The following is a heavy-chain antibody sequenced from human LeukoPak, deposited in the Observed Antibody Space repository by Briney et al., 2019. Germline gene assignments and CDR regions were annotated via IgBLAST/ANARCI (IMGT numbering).Heavy chain of an antibody. V-gene: IGHV3-48*02. CDR2: ISSSSSTI. CDR1: GFTFSSYS. J-gene: IGHJ3*02. D-gene: IGHD5-12*01. Sequence: GGSLRLSCAASGFTFSSYSMNWVRQAPGKGLEWVSYISSSSSTIYYADSVKGRFTISRDNAKNSLYLQVNSLRDEDTAVYYCARDLRHVDIVATVDAFDIWGQGTMVTVSS. CDR3: ARDLRHVDIVATVDAFDI.